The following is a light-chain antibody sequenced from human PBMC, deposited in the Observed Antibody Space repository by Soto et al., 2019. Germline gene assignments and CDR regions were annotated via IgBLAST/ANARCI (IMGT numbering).Light chain of an antibody. Sequence: QSALTQPRSVSGSPGQSVTISCTGTGSDVGGYNYVSWYQQHPGKAPKLVIYDVSKRPSGVPDRFSGSKSGNTASLTVSGLQAEDEADYSCCSYAGTYTQWVFGGGTKVTVL. V-gene: IGLV2-11*01. J-gene: IGLJ3*02. CDR1: GSDVGGYNY. CDR2: DVS. CDR3: CSYAGTYTQWV.